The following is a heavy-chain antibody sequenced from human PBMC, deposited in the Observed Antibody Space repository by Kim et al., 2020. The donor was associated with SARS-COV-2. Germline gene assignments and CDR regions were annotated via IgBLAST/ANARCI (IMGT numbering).Heavy chain of an antibody. V-gene: IGHV1-58*02. CDR3: AAGPIYINYGMDV. Sequence: SVKVSCKASGFTFSNSAMQWVRQARGQRLEWIGWIVVGSGNTNYAQKFQERVTITRDMSRSTAYMELSSLRFEDTAVYYCAAGPIYINYGMDVWGQGTTVTVSS. J-gene: IGHJ6*02. CDR1: GFTFSNSA. D-gene: IGHD2-8*01. CDR2: IVVGSGNT.